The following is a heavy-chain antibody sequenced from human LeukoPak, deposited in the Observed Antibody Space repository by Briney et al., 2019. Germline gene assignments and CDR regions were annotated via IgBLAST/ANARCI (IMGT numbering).Heavy chain of an antibody. J-gene: IGHJ4*02. CDR1: GFTFSSYG. V-gene: IGHV3-30*03. CDR2: ISYDGSNK. D-gene: IGHD2-15*01. CDR3: ARVLCSGGSCYHDY. Sequence: GGSLRLSCAASGFTFSSYGMHWVRQAPGKGLEWVAVISYDGSNKYYADSVKGRFTISRDNSKNTLYLQMNSLRAEDTAVYYCARVLCSGGSCYHDYWGQGTLVTVSS.